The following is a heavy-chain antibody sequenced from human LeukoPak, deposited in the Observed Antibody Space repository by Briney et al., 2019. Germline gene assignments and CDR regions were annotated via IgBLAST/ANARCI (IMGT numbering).Heavy chain of an antibody. CDR2: ISYDGSSK. CDR1: GFTFSSYG. V-gene: IGHV3-30*18. Sequence: GGSLRLSCAASGFTFSSYGMHWVRQAPGKGLEWVAVISYDGSSKYYADSVKGRFTISRDNSKNTLYLQMNSLRAEDTAVYYCAKRLAVGATYYYYGMDVWGQGTTVTVSS. D-gene: IGHD1-26*01. J-gene: IGHJ6*02. CDR3: AKRLAVGATYYYYGMDV.